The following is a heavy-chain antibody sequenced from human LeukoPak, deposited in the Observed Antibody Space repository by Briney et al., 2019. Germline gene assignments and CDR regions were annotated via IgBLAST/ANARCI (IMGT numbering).Heavy chain of an antibody. CDR3: ARDDWVTTGIGKYNWFDP. CDR1: GFTFSSYW. D-gene: IGHD1-1*01. J-gene: IGHJ5*02. Sequence: GGSLRLSCAASGFTFSSYWMSWVRQAPGKGLEWVSAISGSGGSTYYADSVKGRFTISRDNSKNTLYLQMNSLRAEDTAVYYCARDDWVTTGIGKYNWFDPWGQGTLVTVSS. V-gene: IGHV3-23*01. CDR2: ISGSGGST.